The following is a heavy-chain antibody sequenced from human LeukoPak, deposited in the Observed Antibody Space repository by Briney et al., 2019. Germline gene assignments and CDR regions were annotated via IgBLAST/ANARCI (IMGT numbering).Heavy chain of an antibody. Sequence: ASVKVSCKASGYTFTSYGISWVRQAPGQGLEWMGWINTNTGNPTYAQGFTGRFVFSLDTSVSTAYLRISSLKAEDTAVYYCARISGWYEWTFDYWGQGTLVTVSS. CDR3: ARISGWYEWTFDY. V-gene: IGHV7-4-1*02. CDR1: GYTFTSYG. D-gene: IGHD6-19*01. J-gene: IGHJ4*02. CDR2: INTNTGNP.